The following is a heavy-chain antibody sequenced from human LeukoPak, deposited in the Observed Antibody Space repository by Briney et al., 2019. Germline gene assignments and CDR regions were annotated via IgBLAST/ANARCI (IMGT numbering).Heavy chain of an antibody. J-gene: IGHJ4*02. CDR2: IRYDGSNK. CDR1: GFTFSSYG. CDR3: ARDPTTRTVVTLTLQY. V-gene: IGHV3-30*02. D-gene: IGHD4-23*01. Sequence: GGSLRLSCAASGFTFSSYGMHWVRQAPGKGLEWVAFIRYDGSNKYYADSVKGRFTISRDNSKNTLYLQMNSLRAEDTAVYYCARDPTTRTVVTLTLQYWGQGTLVTVSS.